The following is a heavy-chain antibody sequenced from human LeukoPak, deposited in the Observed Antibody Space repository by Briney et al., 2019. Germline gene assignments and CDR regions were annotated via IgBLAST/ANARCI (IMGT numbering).Heavy chain of an antibody. D-gene: IGHD6-6*01. J-gene: IGHJ4*02. CDR1: GYTFTSCD. Sequence: ASVKVSCKASGYTFTSCDIYWVRQATGQGLEWMGWMNPNSGNTGYAQKFQGRVTMTRDTSINTAYMELGSLTSDDTAIYYCARPGNSSFDYWGQGTLVTVSS. V-gene: IGHV1-8*01. CDR2: MNPNSGNT. CDR3: ARPGNSSFDY.